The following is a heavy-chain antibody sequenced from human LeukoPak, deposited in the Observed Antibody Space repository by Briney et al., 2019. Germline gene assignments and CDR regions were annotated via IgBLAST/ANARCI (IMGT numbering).Heavy chain of an antibody. D-gene: IGHD3-10*01. Sequence: SETLSLTCTVSGGSISSYYWSWIRQPPGKGLEWIGYIYYSGSTNYNPSLKSRVTISVDTSKNQFSLKLSSVTAADTAVYYCGRHYGSTNTLWFGELPFEYWGQGTLVTVSS. J-gene: IGHJ4*02. CDR3: GRHYGSTNTLWFGELPFEY. CDR1: GGSISSYY. CDR2: IYYSGST. V-gene: IGHV4-59*08.